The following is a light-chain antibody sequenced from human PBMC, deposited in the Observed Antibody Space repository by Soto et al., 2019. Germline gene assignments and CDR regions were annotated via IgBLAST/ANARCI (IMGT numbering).Light chain of an antibody. CDR2: GAS. J-gene: IGKJ2*01. Sequence: EIVMTQSPATLSVSPGERATLSCRASQSVSSNLAWYQQKPGQAPRLLIYGASTRATGILARFSVSGSGTEFTLTISSLQSEDFAVYYCQQYNNWPPLYTFGQGTKLELK. V-gene: IGKV3-15*01. CDR3: QQYNNWPPLYT. CDR1: QSVSSN.